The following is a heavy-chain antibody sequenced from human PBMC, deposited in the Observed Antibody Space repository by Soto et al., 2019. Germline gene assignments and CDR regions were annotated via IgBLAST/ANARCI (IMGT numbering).Heavy chain of an antibody. CDR2: INHSGST. Sequence: SATLSLTCAVYGGSFSGYYWSWIRQPPGKGLEWIGEINHSGSTNYNPSLKSRVTISVDTSKNQFSLKLSSVTAADTAVYYCARGASGSGSYSYYFDYWGQGTLVTVSS. V-gene: IGHV4-34*01. CDR1: GGSFSGYY. CDR3: ARGASGSGSYSYYFDY. J-gene: IGHJ4*02. D-gene: IGHD3-10*01.